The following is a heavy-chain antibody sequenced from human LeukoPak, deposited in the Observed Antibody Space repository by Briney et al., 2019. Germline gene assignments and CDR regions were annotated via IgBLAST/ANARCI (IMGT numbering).Heavy chain of an antibody. Sequence: SETLSLTCTVSGGSISSYYWSWIRQPPGKGLEWIGYIYYSGSTNYNPSLKSRVTISVDTSKNQFSLKLSSVTAADTAVYYCARTGYYDFWSGYFHFDYWGQGTLVTVSS. J-gene: IGHJ4*02. D-gene: IGHD3-3*01. CDR2: IYYSGST. CDR1: GGSISSYY. V-gene: IGHV4-59*08. CDR3: ARTGYYDFWSGYFHFDY.